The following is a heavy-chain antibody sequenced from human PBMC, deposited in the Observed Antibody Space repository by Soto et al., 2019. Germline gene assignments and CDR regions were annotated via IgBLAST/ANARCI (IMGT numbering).Heavy chain of an antibody. J-gene: IGHJ4*02. CDR1: GGSVSRGSYY. CDR2: IYYSGST. V-gene: IGHV4-61*01. Sequence: PLETLSLNCTVSGGSVSRGSYYWSCVRQPPGKGLEWIGYIYYSGSTNYNPSLKSRVTISVDTSKNQFSLKLSSVTAADTAVYYCARRIYVGPFDYWGQGTLVTVSS. D-gene: IGHD3-16*01. CDR3: ARRIYVGPFDY.